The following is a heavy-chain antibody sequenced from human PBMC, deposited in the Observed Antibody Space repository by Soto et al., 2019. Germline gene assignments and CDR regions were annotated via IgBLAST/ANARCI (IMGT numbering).Heavy chain of an antibody. J-gene: IGHJ4*02. Sequence: QVQLVESGGGVVQPGRSLRLSCAASGFTFRSYGMHWVRQAPGKGLEWVAVITYDGSNKYYADSVKGRFTISRDNSKNTLYLQMNSLRGEDTAVYYCAKEAFSSSCHPCDYWGQGTLVTVSS. D-gene: IGHD6-13*01. CDR1: GFTFRSYG. CDR2: ITYDGSNK. CDR3: AKEAFSSSCHPCDY. V-gene: IGHV3-30*18.